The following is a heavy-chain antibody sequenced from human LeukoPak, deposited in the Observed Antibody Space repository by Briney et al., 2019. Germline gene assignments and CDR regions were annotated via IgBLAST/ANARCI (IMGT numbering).Heavy chain of an antibody. CDR2: ISWNSGSI. CDR1: GFTFDDYA. D-gene: IGHD6-19*01. J-gene: IGHJ4*02. CDR3: ARDKAVAGTNFDY. V-gene: IGHV3-9*01. Sequence: GGSLRLSCAASGFTFDDYAMHWVRQAPGKGLEWVSGISWNSGSIGYADSVKGRFTISRDNAKNSLYLQMNSLRAEDTAVYYCARDKAVAGTNFDYWGQGTLVTVSS.